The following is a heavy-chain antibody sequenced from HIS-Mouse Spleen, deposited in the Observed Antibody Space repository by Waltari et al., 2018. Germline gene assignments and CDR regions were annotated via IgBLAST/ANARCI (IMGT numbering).Heavy chain of an antibody. V-gene: IGHV6-1*01. D-gene: IGHD1-1*01. CDR1: GDSVSSNSAS. Sequence: QVQLQQSGPGLVKPSQTLSLPCSISGDSVSSNSASWNWNRQSPSRGLEWPGRTYYRSKWYNDYAVSVKSRITINPDTSKNQFSLQLNSATPEDTAVYYCAREDFPGAEYFDYWGQGTLVTVSS. J-gene: IGHJ4*02. CDR2: TYYRSKWYN. CDR3: AREDFPGAEYFDY.